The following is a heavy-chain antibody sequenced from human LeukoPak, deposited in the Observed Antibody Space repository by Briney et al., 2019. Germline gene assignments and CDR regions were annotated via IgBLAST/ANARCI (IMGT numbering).Heavy chain of an antibody. D-gene: IGHD5-18*01. V-gene: IGHV3-66*01. Sequence: GGSLRLSCAASGVTLSSYWMSWVRHAPGKGLEWVSVIYRGGSTYYADSVKGRFTISRDNSKNTLYLQMNSLRAEDTAVYYCARGSASSSYGYGLPRRYYYYYGMDVWGQGTTVTVSS. CDR1: GVTLSSYW. J-gene: IGHJ6*02. CDR3: ARGSASSSYGYGLPRRYYYYYGMDV. CDR2: IYRGGST.